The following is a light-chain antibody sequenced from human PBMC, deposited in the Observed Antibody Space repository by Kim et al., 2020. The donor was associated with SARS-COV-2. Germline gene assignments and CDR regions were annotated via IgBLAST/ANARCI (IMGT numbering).Light chain of an antibody. Sequence: SATVGERVTIPCRASQGINNYLAWYQQKPGKAPKLLIYVASTLQSGVPSRFRGSGSGTDFTLTITNLQPEDFATYYCQQLNSYPQTFGQGTKLEI. CDR3: QQLNSYPQT. CDR2: VAS. CDR1: QGINNY. J-gene: IGKJ2*01. V-gene: IGKV1-9*01.